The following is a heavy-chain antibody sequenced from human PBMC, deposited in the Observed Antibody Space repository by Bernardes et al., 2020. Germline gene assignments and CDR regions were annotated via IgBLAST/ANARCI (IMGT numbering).Heavy chain of an antibody. CDR1: GGSFSGYY. D-gene: IGHD2-15*01. Sequence: SETLSLTCAVYGGSFSGYYWSWIRQPPGKGLEWIGEINHSGSTNYNPSLKSRVTISVDTSKNQFSLKLSSVTAADTAVYYCARGLGIVVVVAADNWFDPWGQGTLVTVSS. CDR3: ARGLGIVVVVAADNWFDP. J-gene: IGHJ5*02. CDR2: INHSGST. V-gene: IGHV4-34*01.